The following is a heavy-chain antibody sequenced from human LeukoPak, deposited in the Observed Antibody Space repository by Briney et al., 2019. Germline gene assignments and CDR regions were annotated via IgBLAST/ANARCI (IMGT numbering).Heavy chain of an antibody. V-gene: IGHV4-59*01. Sequence: SETLSLTCTVSDDSITMYYWTWIRQPPGKGLEWIGYVDHTGSTRFNPSLHGRVSISRDTSKNFFSLRLRSVTAADTAVYFCARGRVSSSTWYSTYYYFFYMDFWGKGTTVTVSS. CDR2: VDHTGST. CDR1: DDSITMYY. J-gene: IGHJ6*03. CDR3: ARGRVSSSTWYSTYYYFFYMDF. D-gene: IGHD4-11*01.